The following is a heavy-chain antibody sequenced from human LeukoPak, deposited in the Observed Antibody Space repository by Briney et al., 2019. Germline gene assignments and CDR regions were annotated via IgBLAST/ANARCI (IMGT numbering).Heavy chain of an antibody. CDR1: GGSISSNSYY. D-gene: IGHD3-10*01. CDR3: ARTRYYYNSRSYGAPYYFDY. CDR2: IYYSGST. V-gene: IGHV4-39*01. J-gene: IGHJ4*02. Sequence: PSETLSLTCAVSGGSISSNSYYWGWIRQPPGKGLEWIGSIYYSGSTYYNPSLKSRVTISVDTSKNQFSLKLSSVTATDTAVYYCARTRYYYNSRSYGAPYYFDYWGQGTLVTVSS.